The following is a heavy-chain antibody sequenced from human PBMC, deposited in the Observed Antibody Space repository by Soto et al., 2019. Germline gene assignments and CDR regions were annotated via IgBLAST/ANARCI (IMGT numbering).Heavy chain of an antibody. CDR3: ARGSSFRGDFDI. Sequence: SETLSLTCGVSGGSAFSRSWWTWLRQSPGKGLEWIGEIYHAGSPNYNPSFQSRVTILLDKSKNNFSLRLTSVTAADAATYYCARGSSFRGDFDIWGQGTTVTVSS. CDR2: IYHAGSP. D-gene: IGHD2-21*01. V-gene: IGHV4-4*02. CDR1: GGSAFSRSW. J-gene: IGHJ3*02.